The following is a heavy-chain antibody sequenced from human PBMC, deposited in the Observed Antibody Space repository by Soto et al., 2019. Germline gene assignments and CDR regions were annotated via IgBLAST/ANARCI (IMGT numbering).Heavy chain of an antibody. CDR1: GFTFSSYW. J-gene: IGHJ3*02. CDR2: INSDGSST. CDR3: ARVDDILTGYSVDAFDI. Sequence: LRLSCAASGFTFSSYWMHWVRQAPGKGLVWVSRINSDGSSTSYADSVKGRFTISRDNAKNTLYLQMNSLRAEDTAVYYCARVDDILTGYSVDAFDIWGQGTMVTVSS. D-gene: IGHD3-9*01. V-gene: IGHV3-74*01.